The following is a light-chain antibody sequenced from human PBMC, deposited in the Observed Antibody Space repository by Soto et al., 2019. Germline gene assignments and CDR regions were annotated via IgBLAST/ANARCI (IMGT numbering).Light chain of an antibody. CDR3: QQSDSFPFT. CDR1: QDISSW. J-gene: IGKJ3*01. CDR2: AAS. Sequence: DIQMTQSPSSVSASVGDRVTIACRASQDISSWLAWYQQIPGKAPKLLIYAASALQGGVPSRFSGSGSGTHFTLTISSLQPQDFETYYCQQSDSFPFTFGHGTKVDIX. V-gene: IGKV1-12*01.